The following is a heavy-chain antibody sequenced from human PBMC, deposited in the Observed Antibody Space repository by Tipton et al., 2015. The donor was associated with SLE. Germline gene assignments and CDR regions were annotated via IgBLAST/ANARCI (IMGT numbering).Heavy chain of an antibody. CDR3: VRDTKGLQRGFDL. J-gene: IGHJ5*02. CDR2: VYITGET. CDR1: GGSISRYY. Sequence: TLSLTCTVSGGSISRYYWGWIRQPAGKGLEWIGRVYITGETDYSPSLKSRVTISVDTSKNQFSLSLRSLTAADTAVYYCVRDTKGLQRGFDLWGQGTLVTVSS. V-gene: IGHV4-4*07.